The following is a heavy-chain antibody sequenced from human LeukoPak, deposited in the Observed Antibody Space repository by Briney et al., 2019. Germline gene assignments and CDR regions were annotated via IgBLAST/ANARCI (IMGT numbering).Heavy chain of an antibody. J-gene: IGHJ4*02. CDR1: GFTFSDYA. Sequence: LGRSLTLSCAASGFTFSDYAIHWVRQAPGKGLEWVAVISYHGSNKYYADSVKGRFTISRDNSKNTLYLQMNSLRPEDTAVYYCARAGMATVTSYYFDCWGQGTLVTVSS. V-gene: IGHV3-30-3*01. D-gene: IGHD4-17*01. CDR2: ISYHGSNK. CDR3: ARAGMATVTSYYFDC.